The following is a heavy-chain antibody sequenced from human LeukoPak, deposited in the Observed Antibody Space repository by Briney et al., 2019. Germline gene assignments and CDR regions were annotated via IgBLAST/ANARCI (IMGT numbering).Heavy chain of an antibody. CDR3: AAVSGHYTLLDA. CDR1: GYTLSDIS. J-gene: IGHJ5*02. Sequence: GASVKVSCKISGYTLSDISMHWVRQAPGKGLEWMGGVDPDDGQRIYTQKFQGRVTMTEDTSTNTAYMELSRLTSEDTAVYYCAAVSGHYTLLDAWGQGALVTVST. D-gene: IGHD1-26*01. CDR2: VDPDDGQR. V-gene: IGHV1-24*01.